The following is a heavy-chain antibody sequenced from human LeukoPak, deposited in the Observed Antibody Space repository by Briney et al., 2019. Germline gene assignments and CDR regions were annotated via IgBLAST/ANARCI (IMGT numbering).Heavy chain of an antibody. D-gene: IGHD3-10*01. CDR3: ARQHGSGRGRPFFNY. CDR2: IYPGDSDT. Sequence: GGSLKISCKGSGYSFTSYWIGWVRQTPGKGLEWMGIIYPGDSDTRYSPSFQGQVTISADKSISTAYLQWSSLKASDTAMYYCARQHGSGRGRPFFNYWGQGTLVTVSS. J-gene: IGHJ4*02. CDR1: GYSFTSYW. V-gene: IGHV5-51*01.